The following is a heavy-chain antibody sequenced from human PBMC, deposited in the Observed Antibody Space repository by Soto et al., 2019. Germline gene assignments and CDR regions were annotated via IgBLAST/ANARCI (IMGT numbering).Heavy chain of an antibody. V-gene: IGHV3-7*05. D-gene: IGHD1-1*01. CDR3: ARWNGGFDP. CDR2: INQDGSAK. CDR1: GFTFSDYY. Sequence: EVQLVESGGGLVQPGGSLRLSCAASGFTFSDYYMSWVRQAPGKGLEWVANINQDGSAKSYVDSVRGRFTISRDNGKNSLSLQMESLRADDTAVYYCARWNGGFDPWGQGTLVTVSS. J-gene: IGHJ5*02.